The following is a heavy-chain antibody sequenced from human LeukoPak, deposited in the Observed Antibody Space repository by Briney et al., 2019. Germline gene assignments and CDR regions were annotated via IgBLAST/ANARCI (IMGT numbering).Heavy chain of an antibody. CDR3: ARAMTTVTNLDY. CDR2: ISYDGSNK. V-gene: IGHV3-30-3*01. D-gene: IGHD4-17*01. CDR1: GFTFSSYA. J-gene: IGHJ4*02. Sequence: PGGSLRLSCAASGFTFSSYAMHWVRQAPGKGLEWVAVISYDGSNKYYADSVKGRFTISRDNSKNTLYLQTNSLRAEDTAVYYCARAMTTVTNLDYWGQGTLVTVSS.